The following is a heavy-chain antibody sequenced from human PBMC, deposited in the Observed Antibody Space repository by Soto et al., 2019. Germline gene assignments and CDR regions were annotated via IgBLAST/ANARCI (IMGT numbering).Heavy chain of an antibody. V-gene: IGHV6-1*01. J-gene: IGHJ6*03. CDR2: TYYRSKWYN. Sequence: KQSQTLSLTCAISRDSVSSNSAAWNWIRQSPSRGLEWLGRTYYRSKWYNDYAVSVKSRITINPDTSKNQFSLQLNSVTPEDTAVYYCARGKGDVWFGELLYYMDVWGKGTTVTVSS. D-gene: IGHD3-10*01. CDR1: RDSVSSNSAA. CDR3: ARGKGDVWFGELLYYMDV.